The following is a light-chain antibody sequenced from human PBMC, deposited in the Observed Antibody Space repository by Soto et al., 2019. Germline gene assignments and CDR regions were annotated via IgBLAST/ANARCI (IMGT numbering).Light chain of an antibody. CDR2: GAS. J-gene: IGKJ2*01. Sequence: EIVMTQSPATLSLSPGERAALSCRASQSINSELAWYQQKPGQPPRLLIYGASTRATGVPARCTGSESGSEFTLTISGLQSEDVAVYYCQHGHNWPLTLGQGTRLEI. CDR3: QHGHNWPLT. V-gene: IGKV3-15*01. CDR1: QSINSE.